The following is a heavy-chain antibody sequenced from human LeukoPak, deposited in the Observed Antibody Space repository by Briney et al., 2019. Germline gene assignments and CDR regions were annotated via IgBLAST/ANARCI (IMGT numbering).Heavy chain of an antibody. J-gene: IGHJ4*01. D-gene: IGHD1-14*01. Sequence: GESLRISLKASAYSFTTFWIGWVREMPGKGLEWMGRITPSDSYTNYSPSFRGHVTISADKSITTAYLQWSSLKASDTAMYYCATSSGTNPSDYWGAGTPVTVSS. V-gene: IGHV5-10-1*01. CDR3: ATSSGTNPSDY. CDR2: ITPSDSYT. CDR1: AYSFTTFW.